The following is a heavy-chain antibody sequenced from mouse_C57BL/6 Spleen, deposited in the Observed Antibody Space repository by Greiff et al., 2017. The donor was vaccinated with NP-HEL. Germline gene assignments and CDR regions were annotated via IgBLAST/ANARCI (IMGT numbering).Heavy chain of an antibody. CDR3: ARSSSTMVTTDFAY. CDR1: GFTFTDYY. Sequence: EVMLVESGGGLVQPGGSLSLSCAASGFTFTDYYMSWVRQPPGKALEWLGFIRNKANGYTTEYSASVKGRFTISRDNSQSILYLQMNALRAEDSATYYCARSSSTMVTTDFAYWGQGTLVTVSA. V-gene: IGHV7-3*01. D-gene: IGHD2-2*01. CDR2: IRNKANGYTT. J-gene: IGHJ3*01.